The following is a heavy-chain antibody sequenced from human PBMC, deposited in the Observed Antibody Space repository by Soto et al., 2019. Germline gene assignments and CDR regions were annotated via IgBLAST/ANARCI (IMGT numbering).Heavy chain of an antibody. CDR3: AKESAAGQFDY. J-gene: IGHJ4*02. V-gene: IGHV3-30*18. D-gene: IGHD6-13*01. CDR1: GFTFSSYG. CDR2: ISYDGSNK. Sequence: PGGPLRLSCAASGFTFSSYGMHWVRQAPGKGLEWVAVISYDGSNKYYADSVKGRFTISRDNSKNTLYLQMNSLRAEDTAVYYCAKESAAGQFDYWGQGTLVTVPS.